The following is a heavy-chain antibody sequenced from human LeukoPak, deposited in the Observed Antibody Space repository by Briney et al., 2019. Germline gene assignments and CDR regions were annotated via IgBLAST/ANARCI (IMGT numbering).Heavy chain of an antibody. CDR2: ISGSGGST. V-gene: IGHV3-23*01. J-gene: IGHJ4*02. CDR1: GFTFSSYS. CDR3: ARKSTGPDY. Sequence: PGGSLRLSCAASGFTFSSYSMSWVRQAPGKGLEWVSAISGSGGSTYSADSVKGRFTISRDNSKNTLYLQMNSLRVDDTAVYYCARKSTGPDYWGQGTLVTVSP.